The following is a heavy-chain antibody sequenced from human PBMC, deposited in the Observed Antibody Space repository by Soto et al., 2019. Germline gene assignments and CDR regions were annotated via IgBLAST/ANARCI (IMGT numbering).Heavy chain of an antibody. V-gene: IGHV3-21*01. J-gene: IGHJ4*02. CDR1: GFTFSSYS. CDR2: ISSSSSYI. CDR3: ARDNHDSSGSLRDY. Sequence: GGSLRLSCAASGFTFSSYSMNWVRQAPGKGLEWVSSISSSSSYIYYADSVKGRFTTSRDNAKNSLYLQMNSLRAEDTAVYYCARDNHDSSGSLRDYWGQGTLVTVSS. D-gene: IGHD3-22*01.